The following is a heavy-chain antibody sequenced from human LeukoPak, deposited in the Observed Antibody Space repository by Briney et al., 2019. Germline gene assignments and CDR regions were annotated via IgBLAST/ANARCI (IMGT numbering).Heavy chain of an antibody. D-gene: IGHD5-18*01. CDR1: GGSIRCYY. CDR3: ARGRYGYSWFDP. V-gene: IGHV4-34*01. CDR2: INHSGST. Sequence: PSETLSLTCAVYGGSIRCYYCSWIRQPPGKWLEWIGEINHSGSTNYNPSLKSRVTISVDTSKNQFSLKLSSVTAADTAVYYCARGRYGYSWFDPWGEGTLVTVSS. J-gene: IGHJ5*02.